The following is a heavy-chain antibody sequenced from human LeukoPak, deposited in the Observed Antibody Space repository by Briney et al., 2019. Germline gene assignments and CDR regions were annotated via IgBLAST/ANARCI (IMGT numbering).Heavy chain of an antibody. J-gene: IGHJ4*02. D-gene: IGHD3-22*01. CDR3: ARGVGYDDTLGSYYGFFDY. Sequence: PSETLSLTCTVSGYSITRHYSWAWVRQPPGKGLEWIGSLYNSGSTYYSPPLKSRASLSVDTSKNELSLQLSSVTAADTAVYFCARGVGYDDTLGSYYGFFDYWGQGTLVAVSS. V-gene: IGHV4-38-2*02. CDR1: GYSITRHYS. CDR2: LYNSGST.